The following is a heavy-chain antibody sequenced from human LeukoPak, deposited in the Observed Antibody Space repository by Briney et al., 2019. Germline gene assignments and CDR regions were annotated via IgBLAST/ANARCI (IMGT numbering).Heavy chain of an antibody. CDR3: ARGQWELLFDY. CDR1: GGSISRYY. Sequence: PSETLSLTCSVSGGSISRYYGSWIRQPAGKGLEWIGRVYNSGSTNYNPSLKSRVTMSVDTSKKQFSLKLSSVTAADTAVYYCARGQWELLFDYWGQGTLVTVSS. D-gene: IGHD1-26*01. V-gene: IGHV4-4*07. CDR2: VYNSGST. J-gene: IGHJ4*02.